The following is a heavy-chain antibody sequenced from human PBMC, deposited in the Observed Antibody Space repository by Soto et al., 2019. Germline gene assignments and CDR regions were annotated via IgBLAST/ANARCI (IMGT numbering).Heavy chain of an antibody. CDR1: GFTFSAFA. V-gene: IGHV3-33*01. CDR3: VRGSSCSNGVRYNLGWFGP. Sequence: QVQLVESGGGVVQPGRSLRLSCTASGFTFSAFALHWVRQAPGKGLEWVAIIWPDGNDKYYADSVKGRFTISSDNSKKTLSLLMNSLRAEDTAIYYCVRGSSCSNGVRYNLGWFGPWGQGTLVTVSS. CDR2: IWPDGNDK. D-gene: IGHD2-8*01. J-gene: IGHJ5*02.